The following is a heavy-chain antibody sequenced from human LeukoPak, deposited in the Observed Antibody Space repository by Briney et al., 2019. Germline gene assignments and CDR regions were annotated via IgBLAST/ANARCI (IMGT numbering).Heavy chain of an antibody. J-gene: IGHJ4*02. Sequence: SETLSLTCTFTGGSISSNYFYWGWIRQPPGKGLEWIGTISYSGSTNYNPSLKSRVTISVDTSKNQFSLKLSSVTAADTAVYYCARGRGQQNDYWGQGTLVTVSS. CDR1: GGSISSNYFY. V-gene: IGHV4-39*07. CDR2: ISYSGST. D-gene: IGHD6-13*01. CDR3: ARGRGQQNDY.